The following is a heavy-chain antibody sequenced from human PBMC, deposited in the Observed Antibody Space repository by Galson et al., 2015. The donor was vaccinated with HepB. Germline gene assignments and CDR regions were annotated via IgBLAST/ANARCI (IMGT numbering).Heavy chain of an antibody. CDR2: ISGSGAGT. CDR1: GFTFRNYA. J-gene: IGHJ4*02. D-gene: IGHD2-2*01. Sequence: SLRLSCAASGFTFRNYAMSWVRQAPGKGLEWVSAISGSGAGTYYADSVKGRFAISRDKSKNTLYLQMSSLRAEDAAVYYCARRANCTSTGCYVFFDYWGQGTL. CDR3: ARRANCTSTGCYVFFDY. V-gene: IGHV3-23*01.